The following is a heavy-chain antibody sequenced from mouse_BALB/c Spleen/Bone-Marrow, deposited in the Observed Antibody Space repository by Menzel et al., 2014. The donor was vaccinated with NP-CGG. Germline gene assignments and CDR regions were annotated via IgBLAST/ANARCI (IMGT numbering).Heavy chain of an antibody. Sequence: QVQLKESGPELVKPGASVKISCKASGYAFSSSWMNWVKQRPGQGLEWIGRIYPGDGDTNYNGKFKGKATLTADKPSSTAYMQFSSLTSVDSAVYFCARDYYGSSFDYWGQGTTLTVSS. CDR2: IYPGDGDT. J-gene: IGHJ2*01. V-gene: IGHV1-82*01. CDR3: ARDYYGSSFDY. CDR1: GYAFSSSW. D-gene: IGHD1-1*01.